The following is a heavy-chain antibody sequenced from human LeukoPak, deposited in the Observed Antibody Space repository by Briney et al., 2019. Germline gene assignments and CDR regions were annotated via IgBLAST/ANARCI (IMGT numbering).Heavy chain of an antibody. J-gene: IGHJ4*02. D-gene: IGHD1-26*01. CDR1: GGSLSNYY. CDR2: IYYTGST. CDR3: ARVFGSRNAFDY. Sequence: PSETLSLTCTVSGGSLSNYYWSWVRQPPGKGLEWIGYIYYTGSTNYNPSLKSRVTISVDTSKNQFSLKLTSLTAADTAVYYCARVFGSRNAFDYWGQGTLLTASS. V-gene: IGHV4-59*01.